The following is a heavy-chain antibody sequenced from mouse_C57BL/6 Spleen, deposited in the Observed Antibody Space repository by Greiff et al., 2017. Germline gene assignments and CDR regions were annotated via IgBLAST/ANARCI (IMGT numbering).Heavy chain of an antibody. D-gene: IGHD4-1*01. Sequence: EVQRVESGEGLVKPGGSLKLSCAASGFTFSSYAMSWVRQTPEKRLEWVAYISSGGDYIYYADTVKGRFTISRDNARNTLYLQMSSLKSEDTAMYYCTRSTPPGNWDLYYFDYWGQGTTLTVSS. V-gene: IGHV5-9-1*02. J-gene: IGHJ2*01. CDR3: TRSTPPGNWDLYYFDY. CDR2: ISSGGDYI. CDR1: GFTFSSYA.